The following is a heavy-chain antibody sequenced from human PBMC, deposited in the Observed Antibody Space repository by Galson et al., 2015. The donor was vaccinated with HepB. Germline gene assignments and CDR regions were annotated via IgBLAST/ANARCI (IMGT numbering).Heavy chain of an antibody. V-gene: IGHV1-69*13. Sequence: SVKVSCKASGDTFSSYAISWVRQAPGQGLEWMGGIIPILGTTNYAQKFQGRVTITADEITRTTYVELRSLRFEDTAVFYCASGVTTPEGVFDYWGQGTLVTVSS. CDR1: GDTFSSYA. D-gene: IGHD4-17*01. CDR2: IIPILGTT. CDR3: ASGVTTPEGVFDY. J-gene: IGHJ4*02.